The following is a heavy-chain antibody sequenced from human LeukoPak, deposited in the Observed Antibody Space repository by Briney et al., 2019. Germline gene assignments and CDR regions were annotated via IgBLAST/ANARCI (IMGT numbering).Heavy chain of an antibody. D-gene: IGHD4-17*01. CDR2: IKQDGSEK. CDR1: GFTFSSYW. V-gene: IGHV3-7*01. CDR3: ARDLISPTVTTGYYFDY. Sequence: GGSLRLSCVASGFTFSSYWMSWVRQAPGKGLEWVANIKQDGSEKYYVDSVKGRFTISRDNAKNSLYLQMNSLRAEDTAVYYCARDLISPTVTTGYYFDYWGQGTLVTVSS. J-gene: IGHJ4*02.